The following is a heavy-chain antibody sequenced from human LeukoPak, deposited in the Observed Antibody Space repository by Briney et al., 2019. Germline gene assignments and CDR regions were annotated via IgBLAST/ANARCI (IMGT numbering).Heavy chain of an antibody. J-gene: IGHJ4*02. CDR3: AISDYGGKSPPLDY. D-gene: IGHD4-23*01. CDR1: GYTFTGYF. CDR2: INPNSGGT. V-gene: IGHV1-2*02. Sequence: ASVKVCCKASGYTFTGYFIHWVRQAPGQGLEWMGWINPNSGGTNYAQKLQGRVTMTRDTSISTAYMELSRLRSDDTAVYYCAISDYGGKSPPLDYWGQGTLVTVSS.